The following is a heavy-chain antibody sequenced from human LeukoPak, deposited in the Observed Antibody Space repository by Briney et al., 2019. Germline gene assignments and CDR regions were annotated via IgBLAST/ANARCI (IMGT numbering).Heavy chain of an antibody. CDR3: ARRNYYDSTGYYNH. D-gene: IGHD3-22*01. V-gene: IGHV4-4*02. CDR2: IHQSGST. Sequence: SETLSLTCAVSGGSISSDNWWSWVRQPPGKGLEWVGEIHQSGSTNYNPSLKSRVTITVDKSKSQFSLKLGSVTAADTAVYYCARRNYYDSTGYYNHWGRGTLVTVSS. J-gene: IGHJ5*02. CDR1: GGSISSDNW.